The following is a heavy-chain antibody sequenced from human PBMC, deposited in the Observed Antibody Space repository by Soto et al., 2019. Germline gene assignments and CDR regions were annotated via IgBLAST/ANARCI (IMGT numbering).Heavy chain of an antibody. CDR3: AQVAGRRTYYFAY. Sequence: GGSLRLSCAASGFTFSGYAMSWVRQAPGKGLEWVSAISGSGGDTYYADSVKGRFTIFRDNSKNTLYLQMNSLRAEDTAVYYCAQVAGRRTYYFAYWGQGTLVTVSS. CDR1: GFTFSGYA. CDR2: ISGSGGDT. D-gene: IGHD6-6*01. J-gene: IGHJ4*02. V-gene: IGHV3-23*01.